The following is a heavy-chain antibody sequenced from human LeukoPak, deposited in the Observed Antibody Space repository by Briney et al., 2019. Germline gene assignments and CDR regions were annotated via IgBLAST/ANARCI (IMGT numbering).Heavy chain of an antibody. V-gene: IGHV3-53*04. CDR3: ATLDLRGYYFDY. J-gene: IGHJ4*02. CDR2: IYSGGAT. D-gene: IGHD3-22*01. CDR1: GFAVSSNY. Sequence: GGSLRLSCAASGFAVSSNYIGWVRQAPGKGLEYVPVIYSGGATYYADSVKGRFTISRHISKHTLYLQMNSLRAEDTAVYYCATLDLRGYYFDYWGQGTLVTVSS.